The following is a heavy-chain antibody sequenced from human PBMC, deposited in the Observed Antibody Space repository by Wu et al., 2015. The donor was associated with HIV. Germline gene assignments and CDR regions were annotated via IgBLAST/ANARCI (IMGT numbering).Heavy chain of an antibody. Sequence: QVQLVQSGAEVKKPGASVKVSCKASGYTFTSYGISWVRQAPGQGLEWMGWISAYNGNTNYAQKLQGRVTMTTDTSTSTAYMELRSLRSDDTAVYYCARDPRNVYDSSGYYYDQNWFDPWGQGTLVTVSS. CDR3: ARDPRNVYDSSGYYYDQNWFDP. V-gene: IGHV1-18*01. D-gene: IGHD3-22*01. J-gene: IGHJ5*02. CDR2: ISAYNGNT. CDR1: GYTFTSYG.